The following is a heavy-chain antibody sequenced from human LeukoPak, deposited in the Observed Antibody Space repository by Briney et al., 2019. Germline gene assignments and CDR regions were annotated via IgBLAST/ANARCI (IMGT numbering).Heavy chain of an antibody. CDR3: AREGALGILAYNWFGP. CDR2: IIPIFGTA. Sequence: SVTVSCTASGGTFSSYAISWVRQAPGQGLEWMGGIIPIFGTANYAQKFQGRVTITADESTSTAYMELSSLRSEDTAVYYCAREGALGILAYNWFGPWGQGTLVTVSS. J-gene: IGHJ5*02. CDR1: GGTFSSYA. V-gene: IGHV1-69*13. D-gene: IGHD7-27*01.